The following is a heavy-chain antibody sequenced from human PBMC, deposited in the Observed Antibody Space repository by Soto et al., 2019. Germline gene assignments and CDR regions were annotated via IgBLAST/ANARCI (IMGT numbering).Heavy chain of an antibody. CDR3: AREYYDFWSGYKSLDY. CDR1: GYTFTGYY. J-gene: IGHJ4*02. D-gene: IGHD3-3*01. CDR2: INPNSGGT. Sequence: ASVKVSCKASGYTFTGYYMHWVRQAPGQGLEWMGWINPNSGGTNYAQKFQGRVTMTRGTSISTAYMELSRLRSDDTAVYYCAREYYDFWSGYKSLDYWGQGTLVTVPQ. V-gene: IGHV1-2*02.